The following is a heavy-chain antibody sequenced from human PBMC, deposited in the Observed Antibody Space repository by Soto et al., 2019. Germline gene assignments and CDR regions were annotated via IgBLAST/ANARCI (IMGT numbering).Heavy chain of an antibody. D-gene: IGHD5-12*01. CDR3: VRGPNSGSFDI. Sequence: ASVKVSCKASGYPFTSYFIHWVRQAPGERLEWMGWIDTGRGNTQYPQKFQGRVTITRDTPATTVYMELSSLRSEYTAVYYCVRGPNSGSFDIWGQGTLVTVSS. V-gene: IGHV1-3*04. CDR2: IDTGRGNT. CDR1: GYPFTSYF. J-gene: IGHJ3*02.